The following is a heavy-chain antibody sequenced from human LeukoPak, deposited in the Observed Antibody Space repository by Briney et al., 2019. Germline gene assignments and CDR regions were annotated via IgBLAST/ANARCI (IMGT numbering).Heavy chain of an antibody. D-gene: IGHD1-26*01. Sequence: GGSLRLSCAASGFTFSRYAMSWVRQAPGEGLEGVSDICGSGGSTYYADSVKGWFTISSDNSKNTTYLQMNSLRAEDTAVYYCAKAANEWELLAGYFDYWGQGTLVTVSS. V-gene: IGHV3-23*01. CDR2: ICGSGGST. CDR1: GFTFSRYA. J-gene: IGHJ4*02. CDR3: AKAANEWELLAGYFDY.